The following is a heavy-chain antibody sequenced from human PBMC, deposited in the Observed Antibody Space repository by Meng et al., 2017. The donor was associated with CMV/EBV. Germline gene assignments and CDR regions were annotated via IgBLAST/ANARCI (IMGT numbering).Heavy chain of an antibody. J-gene: IGHJ5*02. D-gene: IGHD2-2*01. CDR2: IYPGDSDT. Sequence: KVSCKGSGYSFTSYWIGWVRQMPGKGLEWMGIIYPGDSDTRYSPSFQGQVTTSADKSISTAYLQWSSLKASDTAMYYCARRMGSTSSSYWFDPWGQGTLVTVSS. V-gene: IGHV5-51*01. CDR1: GYSFTSYW. CDR3: ARRMGSTSSSYWFDP.